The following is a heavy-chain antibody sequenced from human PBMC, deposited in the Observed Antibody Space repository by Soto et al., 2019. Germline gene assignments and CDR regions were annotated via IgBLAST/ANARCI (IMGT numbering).Heavy chain of an antibody. J-gene: IGHJ5*02. CDR2: VYHSERN. CDR3: ARDLYSRSSKWYNP. V-gene: IGHV4-38-2*02. CDR1: GYSISSGYS. Sequence: SETLSVTCAVSGYSISSGYSWGWIRQPPGKGLEWIGSVYHSERNSYNSSLQSRVIISVVPSKNQFPLKLSYVSVADPPVYYYARDLYSRSSKWYNPRGQGTLIAVDS. D-gene: IGHD6-6*01.